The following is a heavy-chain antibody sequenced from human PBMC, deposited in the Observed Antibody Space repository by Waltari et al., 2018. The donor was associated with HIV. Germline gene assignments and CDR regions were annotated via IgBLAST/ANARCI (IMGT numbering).Heavy chain of an antibody. CDR1: GGSITSSSYY. J-gene: IGHJ5*02. D-gene: IGHD4-4*01. V-gene: IGHV4-39*01. CDR2: MSYSGST. Sequence: QLQLQESGPGLVKYSETLSLPCTVPGGSITSSSYYWGWIRQPPGKGLEWIGSMSYSGSTYNNASLRSRLTISVDTSKNQFSLKLTSVTAADTAMYYCARSFSGYSNYFDPWGQGTLVTVSS. CDR3: ARSFSGYSNYFDP.